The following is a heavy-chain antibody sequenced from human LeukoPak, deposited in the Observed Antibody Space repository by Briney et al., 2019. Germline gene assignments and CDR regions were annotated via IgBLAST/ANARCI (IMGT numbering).Heavy chain of an antibody. Sequence: GGSLRLSCAASGFTVRYNYMSWVRQAPGKGLEWVSVIYSGGSTYYADSVKARFTISRDNSKNTVYLQMNSLRVEDTAVYYCARAPSIWFGELLPGYFDYWGQGTLVTVSS. D-gene: IGHD3-10*01. V-gene: IGHV3-66*01. CDR2: IYSGGST. CDR3: ARAPSIWFGELLPGYFDY. J-gene: IGHJ4*02. CDR1: GFTVRYNY.